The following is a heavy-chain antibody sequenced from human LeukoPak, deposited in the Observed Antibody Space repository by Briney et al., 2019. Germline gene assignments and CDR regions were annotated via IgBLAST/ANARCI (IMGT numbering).Heavy chain of an antibody. J-gene: IGHJ3*02. V-gene: IGHV3-9*01. CDR1: GFMFDDYA. CDR3: AKDYVLYCTSTSCYNDAFDI. Sequence: SLRLSCAASGFMFDDYAMHWVRQAPGKGLEWVSGISWNSGSIGYADSVKGRSTISRDNAKNSLYLQMNSLRAEDTAVYYCAKDYVLYCTSTSCYNDAFDIWGQGTMVTVSS. CDR2: ISWNSGSI. D-gene: IGHD2-2*02.